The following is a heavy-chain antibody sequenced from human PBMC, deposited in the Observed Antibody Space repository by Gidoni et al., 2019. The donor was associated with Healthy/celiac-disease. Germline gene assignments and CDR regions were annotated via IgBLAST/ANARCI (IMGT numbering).Heavy chain of an antibody. V-gene: IGHV3-33*01. CDR1: GFTFSSYG. CDR3: ARDSSSSLYYFDY. D-gene: IGHD6-6*01. J-gene: IGHJ4*02. CDR2: IWYDGSNK. Sequence: QVQLVESGGGVVQPGRSLRLSCAASGFTFSSYGMHWVRQAPGKGLEWVAVIWYDGSNKYYADSVKGRFTISRDNSKNTLYLQMNSLRAEDTAVYYCARDSSSSLYYFDYWGQGTLVTVSS.